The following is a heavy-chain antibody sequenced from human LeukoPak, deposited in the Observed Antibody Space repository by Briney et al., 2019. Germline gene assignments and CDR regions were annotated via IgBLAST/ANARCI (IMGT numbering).Heavy chain of an antibody. Sequence: GGSLRLSCAASGFTFDDYAMHWVRQAPGKGLEWVSLISGDGGSTYYADSVKGRFTISRDNSKNPLYLQMNSLRTEDTALYYCAKDIGLSYGDYPRFGFDYWGQGTLVTVSS. V-gene: IGHV3-43*02. D-gene: IGHD4-17*01. CDR1: GFTFDDYA. J-gene: IGHJ4*02. CDR2: ISGDGGST. CDR3: AKDIGLSYGDYPRFGFDY.